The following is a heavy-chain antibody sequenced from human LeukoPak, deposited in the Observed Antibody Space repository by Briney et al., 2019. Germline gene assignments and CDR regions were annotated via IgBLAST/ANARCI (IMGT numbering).Heavy chain of an antibody. CDR2: ISSSSSYI. CDR3: ARDEGYYDILTGVYYYYGMDV. CDR1: GFTFSSYS. V-gene: IGHV3-21*01. J-gene: IGHJ6*02. Sequence: PGGSLRLSCAASGFTFSSYSMNWVRQAPGKGLEWVSSISSSSSYIYYADSVKGRFTISRDNAKNSLYLQMNSLRAEDTAVYYCARDEGYYDILTGVYYYYGMDVWGQGTTVTVSS. D-gene: IGHD3-9*01.